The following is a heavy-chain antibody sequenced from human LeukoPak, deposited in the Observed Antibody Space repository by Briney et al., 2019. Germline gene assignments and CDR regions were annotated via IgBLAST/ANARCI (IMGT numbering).Heavy chain of an antibody. CDR3: ATYRPEADDYGDYRFFYYMDV. D-gene: IGHD4-17*01. CDR2: IIPIFGTA. V-gene: IGHV1-69*13. J-gene: IGHJ6*03. Sequence: SVKVSCKASGYTFTGYYMHWVRQAPGQGLEWMGGIIPIFGTANYAQMFQGRVTITADESTSTAYMELSSLKSEDTAVYYCATYRPEADDYGDYRFFYYMDVWGKGTTVTISS. CDR1: GYTFTGYY.